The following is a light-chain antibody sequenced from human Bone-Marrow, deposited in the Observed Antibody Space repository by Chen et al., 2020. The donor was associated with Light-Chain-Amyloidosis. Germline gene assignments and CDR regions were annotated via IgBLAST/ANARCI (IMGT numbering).Light chain of an antibody. CDR3: QSYQGSSQGV. CDR2: EDA. J-gene: IGLJ3*02. CDR1: SGSLATNY. V-gene: IGLV6-57*01. Sequence: NFMLTQPHSVSESPGKTVIISCTRSSGSLATNYVQWYQQRPGSPPTTVIYEDAHRPSGVPDRFSGSIDRSSNSASLTSSGLKTEDEADYYCQSYQGSSQGVFGGGTKLTVL.